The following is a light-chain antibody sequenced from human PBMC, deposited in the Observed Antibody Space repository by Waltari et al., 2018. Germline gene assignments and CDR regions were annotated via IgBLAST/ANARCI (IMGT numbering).Light chain of an antibody. V-gene: IGLV7-46*01. CDR3: LLSYNRAVI. Sequence: QAVVTQEPSLTVSPGGTVTLSCGSSTGPVTGVHFPYWFQQKPGPPPRTLIYDTDNKFSWTPARCSGSLLGGKAALTLSDAQPDDDADYYCLLSYNRAVIFGGGTKLTVL. CDR2: DTD. J-gene: IGLJ2*01. CDR1: TGPVTGVHF.